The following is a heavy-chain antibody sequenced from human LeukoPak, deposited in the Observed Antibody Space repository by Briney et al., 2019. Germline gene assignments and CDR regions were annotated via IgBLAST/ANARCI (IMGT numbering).Heavy chain of an antibody. CDR1: GFTFSSYG. D-gene: IGHD3-10*01. Sequence: GGSLRLSCAASGFTFSSYGMSWVRQAPGKGLEWVSAISGSGGSTYYADSVKGRFTISRDNSKNTLYLQMNSLRAEDTAVYYCVRPLKYFAFDIWGQGTMVTVSS. J-gene: IGHJ3*02. CDR3: VRPLKYFAFDI. CDR2: ISGSGGST. V-gene: IGHV3-23*01.